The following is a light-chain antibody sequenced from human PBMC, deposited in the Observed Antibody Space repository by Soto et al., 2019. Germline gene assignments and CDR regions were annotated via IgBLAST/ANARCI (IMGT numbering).Light chain of an antibody. Sequence: DAVLNQSPLSLPVTLGQPATISCRSSQSLVYSDGNTYLNWFQQRPVQSPRRLIYKVSHRDSGVQDRFSGSGSGADFPLEISRVEAEDVGVYYCMQGTHWPCTFGQGTKVQVK. V-gene: IGKV2-30*01. J-gene: IGKJ1*01. CDR2: KVS. CDR3: MQGTHWPCT. CDR1: QSLVYSDGNTY.